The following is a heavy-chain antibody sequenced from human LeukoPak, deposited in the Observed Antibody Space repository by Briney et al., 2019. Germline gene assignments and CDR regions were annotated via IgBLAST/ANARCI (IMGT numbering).Heavy chain of an antibody. CDR2: MNPNSGNT. J-gene: IGHJ4*02. Sequence: ASVKVSCKASGYTFTSYDINWVRQATGQGLEWMGWMNPNSGNTGYAQKSQGRVTMTRNTSISTAYMELSSLRSEDTAVYYCARGLGPAAAADYWGQGTLVTVSS. D-gene: IGHD6-13*01. V-gene: IGHV1-8*01. CDR1: GYTFTSYD. CDR3: ARGLGPAAAADY.